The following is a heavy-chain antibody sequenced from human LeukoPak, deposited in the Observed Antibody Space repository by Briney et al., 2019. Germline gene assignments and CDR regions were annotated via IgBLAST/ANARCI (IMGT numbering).Heavy chain of an antibody. CDR1: GYTFTSYY. Sequence: ASVKVSCKASGYTFTSYYMHWVRQAPGQGLEWMGRINPSGGSTSYAQKFQGRVTMTRDMSTSTVYMELSSLRSEGTAVYYCARGFPDRAHYYYYYMDVWGKGTTVTVSS. CDR2: INPSGGST. V-gene: IGHV1-46*01. J-gene: IGHJ6*03. CDR3: ARGFPDRAHYYYYYMDV.